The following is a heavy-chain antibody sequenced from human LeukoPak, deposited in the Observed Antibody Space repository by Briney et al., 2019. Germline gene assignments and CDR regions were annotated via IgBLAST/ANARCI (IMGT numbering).Heavy chain of an antibody. CDR1: GFXFSSYA. Sequence: GGSLRLSCAASGFXFSSYAISWVRQAPGKGLEWVSAIVGSGGSTYYADSVKGRFTISRDNSKNTLYLQMISLRAEDTAVYYCAKDPYYDSSGVLGYWGQGTLVTVSS. CDR3: AKDPYYDSSGVLGY. V-gene: IGHV3-23*01. D-gene: IGHD3-22*01. J-gene: IGHJ4*02. CDR2: IVGSGGST.